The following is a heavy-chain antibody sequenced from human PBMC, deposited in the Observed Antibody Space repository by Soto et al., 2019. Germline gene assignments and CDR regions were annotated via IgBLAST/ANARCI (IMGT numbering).Heavy chain of an antibody. J-gene: IGHJ6*02. CDR1: GFTLSSYA. CDR2: ISGSGGSP. CDR3: AREYTAWPLAYGLDV. V-gene: IGHV3-23*01. D-gene: IGHD2-2*02. Sequence: PGGSLRLSCAASGFTLSSYAMSWVRQAPGKGLEWVSDISGSGGSPSYGDSVKGRFTISRDNAKNTLSLQMNSLRAEDTAVYYCAREYTAWPLAYGLDVWGQGTTVTVSS.